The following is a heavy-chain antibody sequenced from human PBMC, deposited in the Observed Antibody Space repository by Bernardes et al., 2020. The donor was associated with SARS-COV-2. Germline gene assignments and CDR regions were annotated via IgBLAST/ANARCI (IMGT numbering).Heavy chain of an antibody. Sequence: FTFEASGFTFADYAMTWVRQAPGKGLEWVAGIDNSGGTTSYADSVEGRFTISRDNAKNTVYLQMNSLRAEDTAVFYCAKDRTYSGSYLDSWGQGTRVTVSS. CDR2: IDNSGGTT. CDR1: GFTFADYA. D-gene: IGHD5-12*01. V-gene: IGHV3-23*01. J-gene: IGHJ4*02. CDR3: AKDRTYSGSYLDS.